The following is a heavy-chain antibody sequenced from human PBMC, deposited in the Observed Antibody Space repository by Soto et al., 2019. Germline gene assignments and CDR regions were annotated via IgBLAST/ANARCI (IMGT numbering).Heavy chain of an antibody. J-gene: IGHJ4*02. D-gene: IGHD6-19*01. Sequence: XVSLQLSCAASGFTFRRYAMSWVRQAPGKGLEWVSIINDSGDTAYYADSVKGRFTISRDSSKDTLSLQMSSLRVEDTALYYCAKVGSGWYGFDYWGRGTLVTVSS. V-gene: IGHV3-23*01. CDR2: INDSGDTA. CDR3: AKVGSGWYGFDY. CDR1: GFTFRRYA.